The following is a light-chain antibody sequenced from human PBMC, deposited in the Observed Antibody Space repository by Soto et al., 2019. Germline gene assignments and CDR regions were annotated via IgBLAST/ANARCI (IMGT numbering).Light chain of an antibody. Sequence: VVSQSPSTLSLSPGERATLSCRASQSIHTSLAWYQQKPGQPPRLVVYDSTLRANGVPDRFGGSRSGTEFTLTINNLEPEDFAVYYCQQRNVLPPIPSGQGTRLEIK. CDR3: QQRNVLPPIP. V-gene: IGKV3-11*01. CDR2: DST. J-gene: IGKJ5*01. CDR1: QSIHTS.